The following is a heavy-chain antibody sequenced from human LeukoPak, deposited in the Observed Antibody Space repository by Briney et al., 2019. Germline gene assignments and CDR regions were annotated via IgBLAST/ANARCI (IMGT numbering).Heavy chain of an antibody. J-gene: IGHJ4*02. CDR3: ARLGEKADFDY. V-gene: IGHV3-7*01. CDR2: IKQDGSES. D-gene: IGHD3-16*01. Sequence: GGSVILSCAASGFTYSSYWMSWVRQAPGKGLEWVANIKQDGSESYYVDSVKGRFTFSRDNAKNSLYLQINSLRAEDTAVYYCARLGEKADFDYWGQGTLVTVSS. CDR1: GFTYSSYW.